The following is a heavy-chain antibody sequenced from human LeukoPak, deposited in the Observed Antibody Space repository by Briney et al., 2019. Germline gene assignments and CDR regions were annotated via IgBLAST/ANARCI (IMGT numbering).Heavy chain of an antibody. J-gene: IGHJ4*02. CDR1: GGSISSSSYY. D-gene: IGHD6-19*01. CDR3: ARQGRYPY. CDR2: IYYSGST. Sequence: SETLSLTCTVSGGSISSSSYYWGWIRQPPGMGLEWIGSIYYSGSTYYNPSLTSRLTISVDTPKHQFSLKLSSVTAADTAVYYCARQGRYPYWGQGTLVTVSS. V-gene: IGHV4-39*01.